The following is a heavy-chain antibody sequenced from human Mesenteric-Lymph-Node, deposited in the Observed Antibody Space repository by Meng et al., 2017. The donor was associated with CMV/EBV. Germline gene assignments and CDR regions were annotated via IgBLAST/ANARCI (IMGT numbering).Heavy chain of an antibody. J-gene: IGHJ3*02. CDR2: ISTSGSST. CDR1: GFTFSSYE. D-gene: IGHD4-17*01. V-gene: IGHV3-48*03. CDR3: ARGGTVTTYLAFDI. Sequence: GGSLRLSCAASGFTFSSYEMNWVRQAPGKGLEWLSYISTSGSSTHYADSVKGRFTISRDNSKNTLYLQMSSLRAEDTAVYYCARGGTVTTYLAFDIWGQGTMVTVSS.